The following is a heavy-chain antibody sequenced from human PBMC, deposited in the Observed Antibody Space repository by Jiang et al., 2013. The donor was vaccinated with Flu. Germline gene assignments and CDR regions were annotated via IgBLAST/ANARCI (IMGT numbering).Heavy chain of an antibody. CDR3: AREYGSGSYYNWFDP. D-gene: IGHD3-10*01. J-gene: IGHJ5*02. V-gene: IGHV3-30-3*01. CDR2: ISYDGSNK. Sequence: QLVESGGGVVQPGRSLRLSCAASGFTFSSYAMHWVRQAPGKGLEWVAVISYDGSNKYYADSVKGRFTISRDNSKNTLYLQMNSLRAEDTAVYYCAREYGSGSYYNWFDPWGQGTLVTVSS. CDR1: GFTFSSYA.